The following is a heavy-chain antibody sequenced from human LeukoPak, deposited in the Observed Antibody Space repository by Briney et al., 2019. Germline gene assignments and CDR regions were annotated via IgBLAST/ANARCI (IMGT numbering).Heavy chain of an antibody. CDR2: ISSSGSTI. V-gene: IGHV3-48*04. CDR3: AGLSMVRGVNYFDY. J-gene: IGHJ4*02. Sequence: GGSLRLSCAASGFTFSSYAMNWVRQAPGKGLEWVSYISSSGSTIYYADSVKGRFTISRDNAKNSLYLQMNSLRAEDTAVYYCAGLSMVRGVNYFDYWGQGTLVTVSS. D-gene: IGHD3-10*01. CDR1: GFTFSSYA.